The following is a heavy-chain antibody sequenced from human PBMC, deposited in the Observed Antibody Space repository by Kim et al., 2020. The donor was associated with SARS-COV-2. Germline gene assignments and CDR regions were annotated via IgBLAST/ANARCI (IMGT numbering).Heavy chain of an antibody. J-gene: IGHJ4*02. CDR3: AKAYRAAMVDY. CDR1: GFTFSSYG. Sequence: GGSLRLSCAASGFTFSSYGMHWVRQAPGKGLEWVAVISYDGSNKYYADSVKGRFTISRDNSKNTLYLQMNSLRAEDTAVYYCAKAYRAAMVDYWGQGTLVTVSS. D-gene: IGHD5-18*01. V-gene: IGHV3-30*18. CDR2: ISYDGSNK.